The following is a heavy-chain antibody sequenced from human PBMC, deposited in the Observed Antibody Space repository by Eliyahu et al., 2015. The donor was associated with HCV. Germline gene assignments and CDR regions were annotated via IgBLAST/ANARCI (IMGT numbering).Heavy chain of an antibody. V-gene: IGHV5-51*01. Sequence: KGLEWMGIIYPGDSDTRYSPSLQGQVTFSVDKSISTAYLQWSSLKASDTAMYYCARQEGYNNRDVFDIWGQGTMVTVSS. J-gene: IGHJ3*02. D-gene: IGHD5-24*01. CDR2: IYPGDSDT. CDR3: ARQEGYNNRDVFDI.